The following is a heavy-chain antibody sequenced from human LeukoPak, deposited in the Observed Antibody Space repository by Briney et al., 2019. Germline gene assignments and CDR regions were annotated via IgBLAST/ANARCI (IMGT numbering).Heavy chain of an antibody. Sequence: GGSLRLSCAASGFTFSDYYMSWIRQAPGKGLEWVSVIYSGGSTYYADSVKGRFTISRDNSKNTLYLQMNSLRAEDTAVYYCARAPGYCTNGVCYHYYYYGMDVWGQGTTVTVSS. D-gene: IGHD2-8*01. CDR3: ARAPGYCTNGVCYHYYYYGMDV. CDR1: GFTFSDYY. CDR2: IYSGGST. V-gene: IGHV3-66*01. J-gene: IGHJ6*02.